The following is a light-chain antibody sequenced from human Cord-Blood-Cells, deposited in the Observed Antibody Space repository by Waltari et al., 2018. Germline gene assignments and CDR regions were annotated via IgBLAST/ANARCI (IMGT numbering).Light chain of an antibody. CDR2: GAS. CDR3: QQYGSSPLLT. V-gene: IGKV3-20*01. CDR1: ESVSSSY. Sequence: EIVLTQSPVTLSLSPGERATLSCMASESVSSSYLAWYQQKPGQAPRLLIYGASSRATGIPDRFSGSGSGTDFTLTSSRLEPEDFAVYYCQQYGSSPLLTFGGGTKVEIK. J-gene: IGKJ4*01.